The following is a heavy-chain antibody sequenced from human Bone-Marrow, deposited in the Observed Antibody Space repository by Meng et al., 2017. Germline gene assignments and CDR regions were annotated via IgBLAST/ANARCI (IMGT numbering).Heavy chain of an antibody. Sequence: GSLRLSCAASGFTVSSNYMSWVRQPPGKGLEWIGEINHSGSTNYNPSLKSRVTISVDTSKNQFSLKLSSVTAADTAVYYCAILPVRCGGDCRSDYWGQGTLVTVSS. CDR1: GFTVSSNY. CDR2: INHSGST. J-gene: IGHJ4*02. V-gene: IGHV4-34*08. CDR3: AILPVRCGGDCRSDY. D-gene: IGHD2-21*02.